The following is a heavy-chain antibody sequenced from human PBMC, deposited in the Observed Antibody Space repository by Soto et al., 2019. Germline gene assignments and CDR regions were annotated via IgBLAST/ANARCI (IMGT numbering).Heavy chain of an antibody. Sequence: PGGSLRLSCAASRFPFSSFWFHWVRQAPGKGLVWVSHINSDGRSTSYADSVKGRFTISRDNAKNTLYLQMNSLRAEDTAVYYCAKDESKGDAFDIWGQGTMVTAS. CDR1: RFPFSSFW. J-gene: IGHJ3*02. CDR3: AKDESKGDAFDI. V-gene: IGHV3-74*01. CDR2: INSDGRST.